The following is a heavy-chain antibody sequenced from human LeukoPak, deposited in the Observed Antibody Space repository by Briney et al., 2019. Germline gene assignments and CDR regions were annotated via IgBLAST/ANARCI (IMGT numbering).Heavy chain of an antibody. J-gene: IGHJ4*02. Sequence: SVTVSCKASGGTFSRYAISWVRQAPGQGLEWMGGIIPIFGTANYAQKFQGRVTITADESTSTAYMELSSLRSEDTAVYYCARGYSYGNTVGYWGQGTLVTVSS. CDR1: GGTFSRYA. CDR3: ARGYSYGNTVGY. V-gene: IGHV1-69*13. CDR2: IIPIFGTA. D-gene: IGHD5-18*01.